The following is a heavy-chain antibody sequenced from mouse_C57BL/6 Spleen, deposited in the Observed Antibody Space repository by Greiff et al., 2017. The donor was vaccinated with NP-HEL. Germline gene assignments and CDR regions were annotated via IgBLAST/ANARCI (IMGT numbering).Heavy chain of an antibody. V-gene: IGHV1-15*01. Sequence: QVQLKQSGAELVRPGASVTLSCKASGYTFTDYEMHWVKQTPVHGLEWIGAIDPETGGTAYNQKFKGKAILTADKSSSTAYMELRSLTSEDSAVYYCTRPWAMDYWGQGTSVTVSS. J-gene: IGHJ4*01. CDR2: IDPETGGT. CDR3: TRPWAMDY. CDR1: GYTFTDYE.